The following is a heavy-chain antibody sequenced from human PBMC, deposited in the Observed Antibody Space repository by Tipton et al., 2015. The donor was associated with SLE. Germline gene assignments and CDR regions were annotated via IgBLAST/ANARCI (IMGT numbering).Heavy chain of an antibody. CDR2: MYSGGST. D-gene: IGHD1-26*01. CDR1: GGSISRGSYN. CDR3: VRLKPVGSMDV. V-gene: IGHV4-61*09. J-gene: IGHJ6*03. Sequence: TLSLTCTVSGGSISRGSYNWSWIRQPAGKGLEWIGHMYSGGSTNYNPSLRSRVTMSVDTSKNQFSLRLSSVTAADTAVYYCVRLKPVGSMDVWGKGTTVTVSS.